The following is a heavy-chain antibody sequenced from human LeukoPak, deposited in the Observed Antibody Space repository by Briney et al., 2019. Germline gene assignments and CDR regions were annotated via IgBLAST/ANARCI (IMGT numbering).Heavy chain of an antibody. Sequence: SETLSLTYTVSGGSISSYYWSWIRQPPGKGLEWIGYIYYSGSTNYNPSLKSRVTISVDTSKNQFSLKLSSVTAADTAVYYCARGNQLLSHAFDIWGQGTMVTVSS. V-gene: IGHV4-59*01. CDR2: IYYSGST. CDR3: ARGNQLLSHAFDI. J-gene: IGHJ3*02. CDR1: GGSISSYY. D-gene: IGHD2-21*01.